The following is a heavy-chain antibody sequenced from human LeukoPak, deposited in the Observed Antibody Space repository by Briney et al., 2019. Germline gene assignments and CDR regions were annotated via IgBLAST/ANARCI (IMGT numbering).Heavy chain of an antibody. J-gene: IGHJ4*02. CDR3: AKDRSGSSSWDFDY. Sequence: GGSLRLSCAASGFTFDDYAMHWVRQAPGKGLEWVSGISWNSGSIGNADSVKGRFTISRDNAKNSLYLQMNSLRAEDMALYYCAKDRSGSSSWDFDYWGQGTLVTVSS. V-gene: IGHV3-9*03. CDR2: ISWNSGSI. CDR1: GFTFDDYA. D-gene: IGHD6-13*01.